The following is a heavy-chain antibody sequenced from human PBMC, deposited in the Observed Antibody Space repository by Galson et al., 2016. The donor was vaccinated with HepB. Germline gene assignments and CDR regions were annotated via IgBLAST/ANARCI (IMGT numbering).Heavy chain of an antibody. D-gene: IGHD6-13*01. J-gene: IGHJ4*02. CDR3: AAAAAANDIDY. CDR1: GFAISNNH. V-gene: IGHV3-53*01. Sequence: SLRLSCAASGFAISNNHMSWVRQAPGKGLDWVSIIYYDGRTFHADSVKARFTISRDISKNTVYLQMSSLIAEDTAVYYCAAAAAANDIDYCGQGTQVTVSS. CDR2: IYYDGRT.